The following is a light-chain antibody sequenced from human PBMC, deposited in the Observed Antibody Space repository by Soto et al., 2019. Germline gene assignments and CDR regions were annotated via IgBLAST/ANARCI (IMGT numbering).Light chain of an antibody. CDR2: ANS. V-gene: IGLV1-40*01. CDR1: SSNIGAGYD. Sequence: QLVLTQPPSVSGAPGQRVTISCTGSSSNIGAGYDVHWYQQLPGTAPKLLIYANSNRPLGVPDRFSGSESGASASLAITGLQAEDEADYYCQSYDSTLSGYVFGPGTKVTVL. J-gene: IGLJ1*01. CDR3: QSYDSTLSGYV.